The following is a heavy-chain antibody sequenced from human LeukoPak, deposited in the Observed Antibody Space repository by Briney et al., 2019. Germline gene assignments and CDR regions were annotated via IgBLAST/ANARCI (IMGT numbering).Heavy chain of an antibody. Sequence: ASVKVSCKASGYTFSTCDINWVRQATGQGLEWIGWMNPNSGNTGFAHKFQGRVTMTRDTSINTAYMELSSLRSEDTAVYYCARVLGSMTNWGQGTLVTVSS. D-gene: IGHD4-11*01. J-gene: IGHJ4*02. V-gene: IGHV1-8*01. CDR3: ARVLGSMTN. CDR1: GYTFSTCD. CDR2: MNPNSGNT.